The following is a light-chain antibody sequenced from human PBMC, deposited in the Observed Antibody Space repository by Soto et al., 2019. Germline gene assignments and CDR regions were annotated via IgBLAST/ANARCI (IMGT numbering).Light chain of an antibody. Sequence: IGMSQSPATLSVNTGERATLSCRASQSVSINLAWYQQKPGQAPRLLIYGASTRATGIPARFSGSGSGTDFTLTISSLEAEDFGVYYCQPRSTWPPVPFGGGSKAAIK. J-gene: IGKJ4*01. CDR2: GAS. CDR1: QSVSIN. V-gene: IGKV3-15*01. CDR3: QPRSTWPPVP.